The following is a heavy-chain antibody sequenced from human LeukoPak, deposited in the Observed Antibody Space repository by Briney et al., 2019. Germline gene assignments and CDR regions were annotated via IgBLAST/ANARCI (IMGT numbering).Heavy chain of an antibody. CDR2: IIPIFGTA. CDR3: ARDLGSGSYQRHAEYFQH. D-gene: IGHD1-26*01. J-gene: IGHJ1*01. CDR1: GGTFSSYA. Sequence: SVKVSCKASGGTFSSYAISWVRQAPGQGLEWMGGIIPIFGTANYAQKFQGRVTITADESTSTAYMELSSLRSEDTAVYHCARDLGSGSYQRHAEYFQHWGQGTLVTVSS. V-gene: IGHV1-69*13.